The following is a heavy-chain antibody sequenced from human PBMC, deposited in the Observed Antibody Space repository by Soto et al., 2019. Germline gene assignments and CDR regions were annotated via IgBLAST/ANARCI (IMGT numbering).Heavy chain of an antibody. J-gene: IGHJ4*02. D-gene: IGHD2-15*01. Sequence: QVQLQESGPGQVKPSQTLSLTCTVSGGSISSGEYYWTWIRQPPGKGLEWIGYIFHNGDTYYNTSLQSRVAISIDTSRTQFSLRLSSVTAADTAVYYCARGTTGGSRYSVWGRGTLVTVSS. V-gene: IGHV4-30-4*01. CDR2: IFHNGDT. CDR3: ARGTTGGSRYSV. CDR1: GGSISSGEYY.